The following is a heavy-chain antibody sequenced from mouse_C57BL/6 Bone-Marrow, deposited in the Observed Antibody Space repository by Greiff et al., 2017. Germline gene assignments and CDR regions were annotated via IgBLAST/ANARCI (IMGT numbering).Heavy chain of an antibody. V-gene: IGHV2-9*01. J-gene: IGHJ4*01. CDR3: AKPSHPYGSSYPYAMDY. D-gene: IGHD1-1*01. Sequence: QVQLKESGPGLVAPSQSLSITCTVSGFSLTSSGVDWVRQPPGKGLEWLGVIWGGGSKNYNSALMSRLGISKDNSKSQVFLKMSSLQTDDTAMYYCAKPSHPYGSSYPYAMDYWGQGTSVTVSS. CDR1: GFSLTSSG. CDR2: IWGGGSK.